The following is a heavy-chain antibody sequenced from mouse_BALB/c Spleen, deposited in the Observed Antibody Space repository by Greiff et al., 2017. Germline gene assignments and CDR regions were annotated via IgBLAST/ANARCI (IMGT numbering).Heavy chain of an antibody. CDR1: GYSITSDYA. CDR3: ARWTYGTAMDY. V-gene: IGHV3-2*02. CDR2: ISYSGST. D-gene: IGHD1-1*01. J-gene: IGHJ4*01. Sequence: EVKLMESGPGLVKPSQSLSLTCTVTGYSITSDYAWNWIRQFPGNQLEWMGYISYSGSTSYNPSLKSRISITRDTSKNQFFLQLNSVTAEDTATYYCARWTYGTAMDYWGQGTSVTVSS.